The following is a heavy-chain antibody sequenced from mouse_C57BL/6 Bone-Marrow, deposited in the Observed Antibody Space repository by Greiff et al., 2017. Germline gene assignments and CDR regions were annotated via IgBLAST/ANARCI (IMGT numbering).Heavy chain of an antibody. CDR1: GYTFTDYN. Sequence: VQLQQSGPELVKPGASVKIPCKASGYTFTDYNMDWVKQSHGKSLEWIGDINPNNGGTIYNQKFKGKATLTVDKSSSTAYMELRSLTSEDTAVYYGARLQLRLRDYAMDYWGQGTSVTVSS. CDR2: INPNNGGT. J-gene: IGHJ4*01. D-gene: IGHD3-2*02. V-gene: IGHV1-18*01. CDR3: ARLQLRLRDYAMDY.